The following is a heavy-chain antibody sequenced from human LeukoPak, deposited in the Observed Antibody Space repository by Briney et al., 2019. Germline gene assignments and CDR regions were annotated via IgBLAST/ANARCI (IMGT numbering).Heavy chain of an antibody. CDR2: IYYSGST. CDR1: GGSISSYY. D-gene: IGHD3-10*01. Sequence: PAETLSLTCTVSGGSISSYYWSWIRQPPGKGLEWIGYIYYSGSTNYNPSLKSRVTISVDTSKNQFSLKLSSVTAADTAVYYCARFYGSGSYYNGFDYWGQGTLVTVSS. CDR3: ARFYGSGSYYNGFDY. V-gene: IGHV4-59*08. J-gene: IGHJ4*02.